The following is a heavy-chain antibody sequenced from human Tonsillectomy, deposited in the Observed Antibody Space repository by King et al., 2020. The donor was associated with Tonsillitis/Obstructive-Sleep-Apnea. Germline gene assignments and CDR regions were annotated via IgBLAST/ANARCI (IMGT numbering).Heavy chain of an antibody. CDR2: ISSSHGYI. D-gene: IGHD3-22*01. CDR3: ARDHYDRSGVYMDV. CDR1: GFTFSSYS. J-gene: IGHJ6*03. V-gene: IGHV3-21*01. Sequence: VQLVESGGGLVKPGGSLRLSCAASGFTFSSYSMSWVRQAPGKGLEWVSSISSSHGYIYYADSLKGRFTISRDNAKNSLYLQMNSLRAEDTAVYYCARDHYDRSGVYMDVWGKGTTVTVSS.